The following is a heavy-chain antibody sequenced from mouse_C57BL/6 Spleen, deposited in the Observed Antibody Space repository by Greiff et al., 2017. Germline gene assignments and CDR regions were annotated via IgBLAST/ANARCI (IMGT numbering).Heavy chain of an antibody. D-gene: IGHD1-1*01. CDR2: IHPNSGST. CDR1: GYTFTSYW. J-gene: IGHJ1*03. V-gene: IGHV1-64*01. CDR3: ARDGSSYGYFDG. Sequence: QVQLQQPGAELVKPGASVKLSCKASGYTFTSYWMHWVKQRPGQGLEWIGMIHPNSGSTNYNEKFKSKATLTVDKSSSTAYMQLSSLTSEDSAVYYCARDGSSYGYFDGWGTGTTVTVST.